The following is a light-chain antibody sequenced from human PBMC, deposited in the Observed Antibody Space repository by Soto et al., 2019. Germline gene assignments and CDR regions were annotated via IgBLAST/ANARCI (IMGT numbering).Light chain of an antibody. CDR3: QSCDRTLSGVV. Sequence: QSVLTQPPSVSGAPGQRVTISCTGSSSNIGADFHVHWYRRLAGTAPKLILYGNNSRPSGVPDRFSGSKSGTSASLAITGLHPKDEAESSCQSCDRTLSGVVFGGGTKLTVL. CDR1: SSNIGADFH. CDR2: GNN. V-gene: IGLV1-40*01. J-gene: IGLJ3*02.